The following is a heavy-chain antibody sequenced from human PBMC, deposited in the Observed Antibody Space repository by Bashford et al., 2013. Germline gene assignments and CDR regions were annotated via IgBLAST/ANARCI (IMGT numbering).Heavy chain of an antibody. CDR2: LNIDGSSTI. Sequence: GGSLRLSCAASGFTFSRYWMHWVRQAPGRGLVWVSRLNIDGSSTIQYADSVKGRFTISRDNAKNTLFLQMNSLRAEDTALYYCSRGHYSNSPWGQGTLVTVSS. CDR3: SRGHYSNSP. J-gene: IGHJ5*02. CDR1: GFTFSRYW. D-gene: IGHD6-6*01. V-gene: IGHV3-74*01.